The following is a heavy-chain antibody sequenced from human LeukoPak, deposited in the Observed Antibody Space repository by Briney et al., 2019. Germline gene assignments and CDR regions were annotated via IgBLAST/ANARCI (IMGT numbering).Heavy chain of an antibody. CDR2: IYHSGST. D-gene: IGHD6-19*01. CDR3: ARHSSSGWNWFDP. V-gene: IGHV4-4*02. Sequence: PSGTLSLTCAVSGGSTSSSNWWSWVRQPPGKGLEWIGEIYHSGSTNYNPSLKSRVTISVDKSKNQFSLKLSSVTAADTAVYYCARHSSSGWNWFDPWGQGILVTVSS. CDR1: GGSTSSSNW. J-gene: IGHJ5*02.